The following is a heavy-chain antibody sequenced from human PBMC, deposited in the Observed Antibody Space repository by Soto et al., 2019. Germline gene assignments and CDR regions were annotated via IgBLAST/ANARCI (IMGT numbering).Heavy chain of an antibody. CDR2: IYYSGST. V-gene: IGHV4-30-4*01. J-gene: IGHJ4*02. D-gene: IGHD3-10*01. CDR3: ASRKSSPYFDY. CDR1: GGSFSGYY. Sequence: SETLSLTCAVYGGSFSGYYWSWIRQPPGKGLEWIGYIYYSGSTYYNPSLKSRVTISIDTSKNQFSLKLSSVTAADTAVYYCASRKSSPYFDYWGQGTLVTVSS.